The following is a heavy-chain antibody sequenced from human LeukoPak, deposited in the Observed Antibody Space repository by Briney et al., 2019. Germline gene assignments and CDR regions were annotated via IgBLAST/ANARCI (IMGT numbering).Heavy chain of an antibody. V-gene: IGHV4-61*02. Sequence: SETLFLTCTVSGGSISSGSYYWSWIRQPAGKGLEWIGRIYTSGSTNYNPSLKSRVTISVDTSKNQFSLKLSSVTAADTAVYYCARDLSPYTAMVYYYYYYMDVWGKGTTVTVSS. CDR1: GGSISSGSYY. CDR3: ARDLSPYTAMVYYYYYYMDV. J-gene: IGHJ6*03. CDR2: IYTSGST. D-gene: IGHD5-18*01.